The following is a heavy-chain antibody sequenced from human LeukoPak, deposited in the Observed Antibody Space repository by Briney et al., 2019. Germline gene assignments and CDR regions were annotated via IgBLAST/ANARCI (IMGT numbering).Heavy chain of an antibody. J-gene: IGHJ4*02. CDR2: INPDSGGT. Sequence: ASVKVSCKASGYTFTGYYIHWERQAPGQGLEWMGWINPDSGGTNSAQMFQDRVTMTRDTSISTAYMELSRLRSDDTAVYYCARELFYTSGSKSNRVDYWGQGTLVTVSS. CDR1: GYTFTGYY. CDR3: ARELFYTSGSKSNRVDY. D-gene: IGHD1-26*01. V-gene: IGHV1-2*02.